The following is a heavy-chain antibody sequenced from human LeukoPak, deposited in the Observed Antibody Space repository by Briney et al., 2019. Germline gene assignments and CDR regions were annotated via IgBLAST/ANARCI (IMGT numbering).Heavy chain of an antibody. D-gene: IGHD3-22*01. V-gene: IGHV4-59*01. CDR2: IYYSGST. CDR3: ARIKYYYDSSGYAHWYFDL. J-gene: IGHJ2*01. CDR1: GGSISSYY. Sequence: SETLSLTCTVSGGSISSYYWSWIRQPPGKGLEWIGYIYYSGSTNYNPSLKSRVTISVDTSKNQFSLKLSSVTAADAAVYYCARIKYYYDSSGYAHWYFDLWGRGTLVTVSS.